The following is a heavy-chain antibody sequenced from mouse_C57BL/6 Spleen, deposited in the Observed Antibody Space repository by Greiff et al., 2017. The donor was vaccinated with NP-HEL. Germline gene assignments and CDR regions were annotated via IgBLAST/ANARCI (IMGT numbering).Heavy chain of an antibody. CDR2: INYDGSST. CDR1: GFTFSDYY. Sequence: EVMLVESEGGLVQPGSSMKLSCTASGFTFSDYYMAWVRQVPEKGLEWVANINYDGSSTYYLDSLKSRFIISRDNAKNILYLQMSSLKSEDTATYYCAREGGNLSMDYWGQGTSVTVSS. J-gene: IGHJ4*01. V-gene: IGHV5-16*01. D-gene: IGHD2-1*01. CDR3: AREGGNLSMDY.